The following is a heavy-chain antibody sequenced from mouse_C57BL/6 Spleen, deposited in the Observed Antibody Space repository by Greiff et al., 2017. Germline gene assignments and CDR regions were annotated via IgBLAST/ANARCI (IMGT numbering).Heavy chain of an antibody. CDR3: AEGNYVKYAMDY. J-gene: IGHJ4*01. CDR2: IYPGDGDT. D-gene: IGHD2-1*01. Sequence: QVQLKQSGPELVKPGASVKISCKASGYAFSSSWMNWVKQRPGKGLEWIGRIYPGDGDTNYNGKFKGKATLTADKSSSTAYMQLSSLTSEDSAVYFCAEGNYVKYAMDYWGQGTSVTVSS. CDR1: GYAFSSSW. V-gene: IGHV1-82*01.